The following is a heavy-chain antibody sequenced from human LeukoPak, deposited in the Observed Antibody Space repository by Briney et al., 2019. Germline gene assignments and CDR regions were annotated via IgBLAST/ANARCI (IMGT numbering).Heavy chain of an antibody. V-gene: IGHV3-74*01. CDR2: INSDGTSI. CDR3: AKGGSTSRVTTSRVVFGYYYYLDV. Sequence: GGSLRLSCAASGFTFSDYWMHWVRHAPGKGLVWVSRINSDGTSISYADSVKGRFSISRDNSKNTLYLQLNSLRAEDTAVYYCAKGGSTSRVTTSRVVFGYYYYLDVWGKGTPVTVSS. J-gene: IGHJ6*03. D-gene: IGHD4-17*01. CDR1: GFTFSDYW.